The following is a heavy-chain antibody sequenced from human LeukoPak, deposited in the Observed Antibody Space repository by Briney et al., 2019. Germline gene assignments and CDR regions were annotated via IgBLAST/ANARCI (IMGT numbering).Heavy chain of an antibody. CDR3: ARDYVGSSRVSYDILTGYNNWFDP. J-gene: IGHJ5*02. Sequence: SVKVSCKAPGDTFNSYAITWVRQAAGQGLEWMGGIIPFLGRTDYAQKFQGRVTMTRDTSISTAYMEVRRLRSDDTAVYYCARDYVGSSRVSYDILTGYNNWFDPWGQGTLVTVSS. V-gene: IGHV1-69*04. D-gene: IGHD3-9*01. CDR2: IIPFLGRT. CDR1: GDTFNSYA.